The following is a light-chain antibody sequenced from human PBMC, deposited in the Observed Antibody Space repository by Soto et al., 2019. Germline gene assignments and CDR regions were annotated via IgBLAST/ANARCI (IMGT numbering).Light chain of an antibody. CDR3: SSHTSSSPL. Sequence: QSVLTQPASVSGSPGQSITISCTGTSSDVGGYDYVSWYQQHPGKAPKLMIYEVSNRPSGVSNRFSGSKSGNTASLTISGLQAEDEADYYCSSHTSSSPLFGGGTKLTVL. CDR2: EVS. V-gene: IGLV2-14*01. J-gene: IGLJ2*01. CDR1: SSDVGGYDY.